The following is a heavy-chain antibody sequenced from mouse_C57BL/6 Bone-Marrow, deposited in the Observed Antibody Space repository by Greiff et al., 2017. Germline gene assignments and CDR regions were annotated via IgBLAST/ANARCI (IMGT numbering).Heavy chain of an antibody. D-gene: IGHD1-1*01. CDR2: ISSGGSYT. V-gene: IGHV5-6*02. CDR3: ARRDGSSYWYFDV. CDR1: GFTFSSYG. J-gene: IGHJ1*03. Sequence: EVQLVESGGDLVKPGGSLKLSCAASGFTFSSYGMSWVRQTPDKRLEWVANISSGGSYTYYPDSVKGRFTIARDNAKNTLYLQMSSLKSEDTAMYYGARRDGSSYWYFDVWGTGTTVTVSS.